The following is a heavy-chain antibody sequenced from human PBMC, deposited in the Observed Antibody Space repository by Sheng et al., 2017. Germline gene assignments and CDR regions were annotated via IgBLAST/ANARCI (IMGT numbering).Heavy chain of an antibody. Sequence: EVQLVESGGGLVQPGGSLRLSCAASGFTFSSYWMSWVRQAPGKGLEWVANIKQDGSEKYYVDSVKGRFTISRDNAKNSLYLQMNSLRAEDTAVYYCARLTVTTWEDFDYWGQGTLVTVSS. D-gene: IGHD4-17*01. CDR2: IKQDGSEK. J-gene: IGHJ4*02. V-gene: IGHV3-7*01. CDR1: GFTFSSYW. CDR3: ARLTVTTWEDFDY.